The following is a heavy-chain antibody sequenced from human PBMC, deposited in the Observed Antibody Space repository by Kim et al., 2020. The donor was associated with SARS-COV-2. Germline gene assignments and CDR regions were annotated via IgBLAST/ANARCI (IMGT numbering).Heavy chain of an antibody. Sequence: SETLSLTCTVSGGSISSSSYYWGWIRQPPGKGLEWIGSIYYSGSTYHNPSLKSRVTISVDTSKNQFSLKLSSVTAADTAVYYCARQVSEVATITYSSGWYVDYWGQGTLVTVSS. CDR1: GGSISSSSYY. J-gene: IGHJ4*02. CDR2: IYYSGST. D-gene: IGHD6-19*01. CDR3: ARQVSEVATITYSSGWYVDY. V-gene: IGHV4-39*01.